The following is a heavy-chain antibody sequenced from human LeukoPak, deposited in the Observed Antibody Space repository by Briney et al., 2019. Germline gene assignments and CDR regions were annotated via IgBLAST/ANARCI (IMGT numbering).Heavy chain of an antibody. CDR1: GYTFTGYY. D-gene: IGHD3-3*01. V-gene: IGHV1-46*01. CDR3: ARDRTSTIFGVVIGALFDY. Sequence: ASVKVPCKASGYTFTGYYMHWVRQAPGQGLEWMGIINPSGGSTSYAQKFQGRVTMTRDTSTSTVYMELSSLRSEDTAVYYCARDRTSTIFGVVIGALFDYWGQGTLVTVSS. CDR2: INPSGGST. J-gene: IGHJ4*02.